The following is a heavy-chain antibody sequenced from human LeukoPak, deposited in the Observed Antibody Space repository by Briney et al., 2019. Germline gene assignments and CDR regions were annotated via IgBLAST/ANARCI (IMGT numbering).Heavy chain of an antibody. J-gene: IGHJ4*02. D-gene: IGHD4-17*01. Sequence: GGSLRLSCAASGFTFSSYGMHWVRQAPGKGVEWVAVIWYDGTNKYYADSVKGRFTISRDNSKNTLYLQMNSLRAEDTAVYYCARGGDDYGDYDLGVVPLDYWGQGTLVTVSS. V-gene: IGHV3-33*01. CDR3: ARGGDDYGDYDLGVVPLDY. CDR2: IWYDGTNK. CDR1: GFTFSSYG.